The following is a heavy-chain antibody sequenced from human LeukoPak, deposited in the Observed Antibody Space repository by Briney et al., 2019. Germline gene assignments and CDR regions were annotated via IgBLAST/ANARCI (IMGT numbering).Heavy chain of an antibody. D-gene: IGHD6-6*01. CDR2: IFYSGST. V-gene: IGHV4-39*01. CDR1: GGSTTNSSYY. J-gene: IGHJ4*02. CDR3: ARHSSYVSPVRY. Sequence: PETLSLTCTVPGGSTTNSSYYWGWTRQPPGKGLEWTGSIFYSGSTYYNPALRSGVTISVDTSKNQFSLKLSSVTAADTAVYFCARHSSYVSPVRYWGQGTLVTVSP.